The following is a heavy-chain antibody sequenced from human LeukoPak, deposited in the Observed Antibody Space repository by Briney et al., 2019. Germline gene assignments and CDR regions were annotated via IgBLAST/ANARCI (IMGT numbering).Heavy chain of an antibody. V-gene: IGHV3-74*01. D-gene: IGHD3-10*01. CDR1: GFTFSSYW. J-gene: IGHJ4*02. Sequence: GGSLRLAWAASGFTFSSYWMDWVRQEAGKGLVCVSHINNDGSITNYADSVKGRFTISTDNAKNTLYLQINSLRADDTAVYYCAKDLHYGSADYWGQGTLVTVSS. CDR3: AKDLHYGSADY. CDR2: INNDGSIT.